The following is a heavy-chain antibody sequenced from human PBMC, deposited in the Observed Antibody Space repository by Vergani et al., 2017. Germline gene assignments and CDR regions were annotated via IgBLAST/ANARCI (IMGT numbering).Heavy chain of an antibody. CDR2: VHRNGNT. Sequence: QVDLQESGPGLVKSSETLSFHSAVSGYSVGSGYYWGWIRQPPGRGLEWIGCVHRNGNTYYTSSPRSRATISRETSKNQFPLRLTSVTAADTSVYYCARQNPYGSAHVDFWGRGVLVTVSA. D-gene: IGHD3-10*01. CDR1: GYSVGSGYY. J-gene: IGHJ4*02. V-gene: IGHV4-38-2*01. CDR3: ARQNPYGSAHVDF.